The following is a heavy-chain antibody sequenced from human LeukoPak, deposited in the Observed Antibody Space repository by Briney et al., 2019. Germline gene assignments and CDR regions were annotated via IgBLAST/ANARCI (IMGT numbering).Heavy chain of an antibody. Sequence: SETLSLTCTVSGGSISNYYWSWIRQPPGKGLECIGYIYYSGSTNYNPSLKSRVTMSVDTSKNQFSLKLSSVTAADTAVYYCARYDFNKFFDYWGQGTLVTVSS. CDR1: GGSISNYY. D-gene: IGHD3-3*01. CDR2: IYYSGST. V-gene: IGHV4-59*01. CDR3: ARYDFNKFFDY. J-gene: IGHJ4*02.